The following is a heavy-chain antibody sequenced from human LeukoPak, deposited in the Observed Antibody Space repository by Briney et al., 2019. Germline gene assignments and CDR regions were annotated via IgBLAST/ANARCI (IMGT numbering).Heavy chain of an antibody. CDR3: ASNSRAVAAYYFDY. CDR2: ISSSGSTM. D-gene: IGHD6-19*01. V-gene: IGHV3-11*01. Sequence: GGSLRLSCVASGFTFSDYYMSWIRQAPGKGLEWVLYISSSGSTMYYADSVKGRFTISRDNAKNSLYLQMNSLRAEDTAVYYCASNSRAVAAYYFDYWGQGTLVTVSS. CDR1: GFTFSDYY. J-gene: IGHJ4*02.